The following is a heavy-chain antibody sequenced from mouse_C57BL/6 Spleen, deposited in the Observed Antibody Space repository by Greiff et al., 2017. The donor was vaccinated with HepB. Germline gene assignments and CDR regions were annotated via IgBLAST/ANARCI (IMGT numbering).Heavy chain of an antibody. CDR1: GFTFSSYT. CDR2: ISGGGGNT. J-gene: IGHJ1*03. V-gene: IGHV5-9*01. D-gene: IGHD1-1*01. CDR3: ARRYYGSSYGYFDV. Sequence: EVMLVESGGGLVKPGGSLKLSCAASGFTFSSYTMSWVRQTPEKRLEWVATISGGGGNTYYPDSVKGRFTISRDNAKNTLYLQMSSLRSEDTALYSCARRYYGSSYGYFDVWGTGTTVTVSS.